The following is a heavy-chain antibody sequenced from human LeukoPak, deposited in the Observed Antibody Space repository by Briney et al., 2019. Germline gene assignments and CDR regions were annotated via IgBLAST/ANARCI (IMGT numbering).Heavy chain of an antibody. CDR3: ARNNGMDV. V-gene: IGHV3-7*03. Sequence: GGSLRPSCAASGFALSSHWMNWVRQVPCRGREWVANVNRDGSETYYLDSVKGRFTISKDNAKNSLYLQMNSLRAEDTALYHCARNNGMDVWGQGTTVIVSS. J-gene: IGHJ6*02. CDR2: VNRDGSET. CDR1: GFALSSHW.